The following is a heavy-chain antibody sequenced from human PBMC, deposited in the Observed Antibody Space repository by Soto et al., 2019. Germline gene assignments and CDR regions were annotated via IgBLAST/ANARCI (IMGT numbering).Heavy chain of an antibody. CDR3: ARLGGYYHALDS. D-gene: IGHD3-22*01. Sequence: SETLSLTCTVSSGSINNYYWSWIRQPPGKGLEFIGYIYYAGTTTYNPSLNSRVTISVDTSKNQFSLKLSSVTAADTAVYYCARLGGYYHALDSWGQGTLVTFSS. J-gene: IGHJ4*02. CDR2: IYYAGTT. V-gene: IGHV4-59*08. CDR1: SGSINNYY.